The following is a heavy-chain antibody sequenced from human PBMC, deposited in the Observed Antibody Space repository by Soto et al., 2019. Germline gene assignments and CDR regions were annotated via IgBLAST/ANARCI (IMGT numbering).Heavy chain of an antibody. V-gene: IGHV3-30-3*01. CDR3: ASDRTTDYRGYYYYGMDV. CDR1: GFTFSSYA. Sequence: QVQLVESGRGVVQPGRSLRLSCAASGFTFSSYAMHWVRQAPGKGLEWVAVISYDGSNKYYADSVKGRFTISRDNSKNTLYLQMNSLRAEDTAVYYCASDRTTDYRGYYYYGMDVWGQGTTVTVSS. J-gene: IGHJ6*02. D-gene: IGHD3-16*02. CDR2: ISYDGSNK.